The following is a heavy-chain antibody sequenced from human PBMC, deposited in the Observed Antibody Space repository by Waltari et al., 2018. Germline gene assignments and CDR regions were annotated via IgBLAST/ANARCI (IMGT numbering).Heavy chain of an antibody. J-gene: IGHJ4*02. Sequence: QVQLQESGPGLVKPSETLSLTCTVSGGSISSYYWSWIRQPPGKGLEWIGYIYYSGSTNYNPSLKSRVTISVDTSKNQFSLKLSSVTAADTAVYYCARGELGGGYDSSGRPFDYWGQGTLVTVSS. CDR3: ARGELGGGYDSSGRPFDY. D-gene: IGHD3-22*01. CDR1: GGSISSYY. CDR2: IYYSGST. V-gene: IGHV4-59*08.